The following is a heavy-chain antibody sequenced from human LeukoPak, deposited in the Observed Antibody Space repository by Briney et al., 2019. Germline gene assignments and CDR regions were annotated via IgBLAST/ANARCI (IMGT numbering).Heavy chain of an antibody. Sequence: SQTLSLTCAISGDSVSSNSAAWNWIRQSPSRGLEGLGRTYYRSKWYNDYAVSVKSRITINPDTSKNQFSLQLNSVTPEDTAVYYCARSRVGRDKQQWLVLGAFDYWGQGTLVTVSS. CDR2: TYYRSKWYN. CDR3: ARSRVGRDKQQWLVLGAFDY. V-gene: IGHV6-1*01. J-gene: IGHJ4*02. D-gene: IGHD6-19*01. CDR1: GDSVSSNSAA.